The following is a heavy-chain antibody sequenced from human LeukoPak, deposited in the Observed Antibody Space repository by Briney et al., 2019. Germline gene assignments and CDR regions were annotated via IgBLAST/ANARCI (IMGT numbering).Heavy chain of an antibody. V-gene: IGHV3-23*01. Sequence: GGSLRLSCAASGFTFDDYGMSWVRQAPGKGLEWVSGLSGSGNTTYYADSVKGRFTISRDNSKNTLYLHMNSLRAEDTAVYYCAKGAFRVYYYSDYWGQGTLVTVSS. CDR2: LSGSGNTT. CDR1: GFTFDDYG. CDR3: AKGAFRVYYYSDY. D-gene: IGHD2-8*01. J-gene: IGHJ4*02.